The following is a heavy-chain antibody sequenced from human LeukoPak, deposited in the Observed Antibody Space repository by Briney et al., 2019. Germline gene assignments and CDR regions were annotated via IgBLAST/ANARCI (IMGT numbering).Heavy chain of an antibody. CDR1: GFTFRSFG. J-gene: IGHJ4*02. D-gene: IGHD3-22*01. V-gene: IGHV3-64D*06. Sequence: GGSLRLSCSASGFTFRSFGMHWVRQAPGKGLEYVSAISSNGGRTYYADSVRGRFTISRDNSKSTLYLQMSSLRAEDTAVYYCVKGSSYYYDTSGYSLDYWGQGTLVTVSS. CDR2: ISSNGGRT. CDR3: VKGSSYYYDTSGYSLDY.